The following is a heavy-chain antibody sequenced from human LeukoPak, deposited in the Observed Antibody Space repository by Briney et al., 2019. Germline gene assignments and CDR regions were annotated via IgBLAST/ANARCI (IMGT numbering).Heavy chain of an antibody. CDR3: SRGPFCGGSCYTIAVDY. V-gene: IGHV3-49*04. CDR2: IRIKPYGGTP. CDR1: GFTFSDYA. D-gene: IGHD2-15*01. J-gene: IGHJ4*02. Sequence: SGRSLRLSCTASGFTFSDYAMTWVRQAPGKGLEWVGFIRIKPYGGTPDYAASVKGRFTISRDDSKSIAYLQINSLKTDDTAVYYCSRGPFCGGSCYTIAVDYWGQGTLVTVSS.